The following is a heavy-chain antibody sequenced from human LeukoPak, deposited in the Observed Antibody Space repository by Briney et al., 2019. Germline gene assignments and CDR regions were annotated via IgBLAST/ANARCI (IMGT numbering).Heavy chain of an antibody. CDR3: ARVGASLNSVFLWFGELFQTPYYYYGMDV. J-gene: IGHJ6*02. CDR1: GGTFSIYA. D-gene: IGHD3-10*01. CDR2: MIAILGIA. Sequence: ASVTVSFTASGGTFSIYAISWVRQAPGQGLEWVGGMIAILGIAKYTQKFQGRVTITADKSTSTAYMELSSLRSEDTAVYYCARVGASLNSVFLWFGELFQTPYYYYGMDVWGQGTTVTVSS. V-gene: IGHV1-69*04.